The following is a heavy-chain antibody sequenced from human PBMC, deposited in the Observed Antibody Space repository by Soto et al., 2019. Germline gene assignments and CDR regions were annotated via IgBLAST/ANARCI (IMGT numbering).Heavy chain of an antibody. D-gene: IGHD3-16*01. CDR3: AKDNFYRLDYDYIWDASDI. V-gene: IGHV3-23*01. CDR2: ISGSGGST. J-gene: IGHJ3*02. Sequence: EVQLLESGGGLVQPGGSLRLSCAASGFTFSSYAMSWVRQAPGKGLEWVSAISGSGGSTYYADSVKGRFTISRDNSKNTLYLQMNSLRAEDTAVYYCAKDNFYRLDYDYIWDASDIWGQGTMVTVSS. CDR1: GFTFSSYA.